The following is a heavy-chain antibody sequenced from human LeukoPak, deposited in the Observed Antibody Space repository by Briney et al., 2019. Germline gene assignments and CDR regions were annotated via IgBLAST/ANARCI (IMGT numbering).Heavy chain of an antibody. CDR1: GYSISNGYY. Sequence: SETLSLTCTVSGYSISNGYYWGWVRQPPGKGLEWIGSIYYSGSTYYNPSLKSRVTISVGTSKNQFSLKLNSVTAADTAVYYCARDLYSSRTNDAFVIWGQGTMVTVSS. V-gene: IGHV4-38-2*02. D-gene: IGHD6-13*01. J-gene: IGHJ3*02. CDR3: ARDLYSSRTNDAFVI. CDR2: IYYSGST.